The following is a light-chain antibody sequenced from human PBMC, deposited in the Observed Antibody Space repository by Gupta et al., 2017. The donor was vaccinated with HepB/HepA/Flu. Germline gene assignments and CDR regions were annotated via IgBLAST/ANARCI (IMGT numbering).Light chain of an antibody. CDR2: RNN. V-gene: IGLV1-47*01. CDR3: AAWDDSLSGWV. J-gene: IGLJ3*02. CDR1: SSNIGSNY. Sequence: QSVLTQPPSASGTPGQRVTISCSGSSSNIGSNYIYWYQQFPGTAPKLLIYRNNQRPSRVPDRFSCSKSDASASLAISGLRSEDEAEYFCAAWDDSLSGWVFGGGTKLTVL.